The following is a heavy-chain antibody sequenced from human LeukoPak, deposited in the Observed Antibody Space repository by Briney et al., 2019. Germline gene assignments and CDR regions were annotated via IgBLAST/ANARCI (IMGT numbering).Heavy chain of an antibody. Sequence: GGSLRLSCAASGFRFSSYDIHWGRQAPGKRLEWVTFIESDGTKEYYADSVKGRFTISRDNSKNTVYLQMNTLRAEDTAVYYCAKEGSGWYYLDYWGQGTVVTVSS. CDR2: IESDGTKE. CDR1: GFRFSSYD. J-gene: IGHJ4*02. CDR3: AKEGSGWYYLDY. D-gene: IGHD6-19*01. V-gene: IGHV3-30*02.